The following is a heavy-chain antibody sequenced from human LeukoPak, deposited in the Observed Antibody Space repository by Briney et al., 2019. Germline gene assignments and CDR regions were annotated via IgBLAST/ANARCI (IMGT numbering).Heavy chain of an antibody. V-gene: IGHV1-46*01. CDR3: ARGQYYYDDSGYHDAFDI. J-gene: IGHJ3*02. Sequence: ASVKVSCKASGYTFTSYYMHWVRQAPGQGLEWMGINNPSGGSTSYAPKFQGRVTMTRDTSTSTVYMELSSLRSEDTAVYYCARGQYYYDDSGYHDAFDIWGQGTMVTVSS. CDR2: NNPSGGST. D-gene: IGHD3-22*01. CDR1: GYTFTSYY.